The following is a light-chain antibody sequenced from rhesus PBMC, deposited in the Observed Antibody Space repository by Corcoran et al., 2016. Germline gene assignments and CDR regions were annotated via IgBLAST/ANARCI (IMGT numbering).Light chain of an antibody. V-gene: IGKV1-25*01. CDR1: QGITND. CDR2: EAS. J-gene: IGKJ1*01. CDR3: QHYYSIPPT. Sequence: DIQMTQSPSSLSASVGDRVTITCRASQGITNDLAWYQQKPGETPKLLIYEASSLQSGIPSRFSGSGSGSDFTLTISSLQSEDFATYYCQHYYSIPPTFGQGTKVAIK.